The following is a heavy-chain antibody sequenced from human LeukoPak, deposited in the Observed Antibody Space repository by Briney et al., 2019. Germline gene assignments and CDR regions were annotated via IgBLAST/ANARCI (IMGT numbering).Heavy chain of an antibody. CDR3: AKDPRAVAGNWFDP. CDR1: GFTFSTYA. V-gene: IGHV3-23*01. J-gene: IGHJ5*02. CDR2: ISGSDGGT. D-gene: IGHD6-19*01. Sequence: GGSLRLFCAASGFTFSTYAMSWVRQAPGKGLEWVSTISGSDGGTYYADSVKGRFTISRDNSKNTLYLQMNSLRAEDTAVYYCAKDPRAVAGNWFDPWGQGTLVTVSS.